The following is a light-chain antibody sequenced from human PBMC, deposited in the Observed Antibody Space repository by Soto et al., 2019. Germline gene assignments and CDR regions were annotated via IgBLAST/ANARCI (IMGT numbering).Light chain of an antibody. CDR3: QQGYSNPWT. CDR2: AAS. CDR1: QSVNTY. V-gene: IGKV1-39*01. Sequence: DIQMTQSPSSLSASVGAGVTITCRASQSVNTYLHWYQQNAGQAPKIMIYAASNLQSGVPSRFSGRGSGTDFTLTVESLQPEDFETYYCQQGYSNPWTFGQGTKVDIK. J-gene: IGKJ1*01.